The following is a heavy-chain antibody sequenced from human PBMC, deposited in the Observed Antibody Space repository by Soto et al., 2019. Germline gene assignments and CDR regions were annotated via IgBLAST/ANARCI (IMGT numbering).Heavy chain of an antibody. J-gene: IGHJ4*02. D-gene: IGHD3-22*01. CDR2: INHSVNT. CDR3: ARVRTYFYDRVGIFDY. Sequence: QVQLQQWGAGLLKPSETLSLTCAVYGGSFSAYYLSWIRQPPGKGLEWIGEINHSVNTNYTPSFKSRVTISVDTFKNHFSLNLSSVTAADTAVYYCARVRTYFYDRVGIFDYWGQGTLVTVSS. V-gene: IGHV4-34*01. CDR1: GGSFSAYY.